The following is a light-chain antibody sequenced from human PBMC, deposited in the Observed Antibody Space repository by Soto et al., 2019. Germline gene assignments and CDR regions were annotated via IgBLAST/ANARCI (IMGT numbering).Light chain of an antibody. CDR2: GTS. CDR3: QQYYSNPPT. Sequence: DMQMTQSPSTLSSSLGDSVTISCRASQNIRSWLAWYQQKPGKAPRPLIYGTSSLNSGIPSRFSGSGSGTHFVLTISNLQPEDSATYFCQQYYSNPPTFGQGTKVDIK. CDR1: QNIRSW. V-gene: IGKV1-5*01. J-gene: IGKJ1*01.